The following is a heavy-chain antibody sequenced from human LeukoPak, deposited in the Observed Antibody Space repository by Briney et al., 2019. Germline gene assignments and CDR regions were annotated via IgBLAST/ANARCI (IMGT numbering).Heavy chain of an antibody. V-gene: IGHV3-23*01. CDR3: AKGPVTLLWFGEPNWFDP. D-gene: IGHD3-10*01. CDR1: GFTFSSYA. J-gene: IGHJ5*02. Sequence: PGGSLRLSCAASGFTFSSYAMSWVRQAPGKGLEWVSAISGSGGSTYYADSVKGRFTISRDNSKNTLYLQMNSLRAEDTAVYYCAKGPVTLLWFGEPNWFDPWGRGTLVTVSS. CDR2: ISGSGGST.